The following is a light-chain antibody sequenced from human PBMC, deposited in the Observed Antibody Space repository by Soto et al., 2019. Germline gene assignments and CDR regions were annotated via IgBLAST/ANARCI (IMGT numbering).Light chain of an antibody. CDR1: QSVSNSY. CDR3: QHYGTSSTWS. J-gene: IGKJ1*01. V-gene: IGKV3-20*01. Sequence: DIVLTQSPGTLSLSPGERATLSCRASQSVSNSYLAWYQQKPGQAPRLLIYGASSRATGIPDRFSGDGSGTAFTLTVSRREPEDFVLYYCQHYGTSSTWSFGQGTKVEVK. CDR2: GAS.